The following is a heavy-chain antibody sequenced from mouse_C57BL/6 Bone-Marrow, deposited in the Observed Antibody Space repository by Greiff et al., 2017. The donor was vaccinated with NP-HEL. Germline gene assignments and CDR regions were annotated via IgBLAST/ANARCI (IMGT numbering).Heavy chain of an antibody. V-gene: IGHV1-26*01. D-gene: IGHD2-3*01. CDR3: ASYDGYYAFAY. CDR1: GYTFTDYY. J-gene: IGHJ3*01. Sequence: EVKLQQSGPELVKPGASVKISCKASGYTFTDYYMNWVKQSHGKSLEWIGDINPNNGGTSYNQKFKGKATLTVDKSSSTAYMELRSLTSEDSAVYYCASYDGYYAFAYWGQGTLVTVSA. CDR2: INPNNGGT.